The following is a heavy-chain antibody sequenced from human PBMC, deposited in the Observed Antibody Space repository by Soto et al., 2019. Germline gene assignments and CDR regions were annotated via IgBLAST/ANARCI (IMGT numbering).Heavy chain of an antibody. CDR2: ISYDGSNK. CDR1: GFTFSSYA. J-gene: IGHJ4*02. Sequence: PGGSLRLSXAASGFTFSSYAMHWVRQAPGKGLEWVAVISYDGSNKYYADSVKGRFTISRDNSKNTLYLQMNSLRAEDTAVYYCARFSITGTTSALFDYWGQGTLVTVSS. CDR3: ARFSITGTTSALFDY. D-gene: IGHD1-7*01. V-gene: IGHV3-30-3*01.